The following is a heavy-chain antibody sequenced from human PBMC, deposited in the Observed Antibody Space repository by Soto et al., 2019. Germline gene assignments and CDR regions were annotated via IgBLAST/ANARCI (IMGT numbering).Heavy chain of an antibody. J-gene: IGHJ4*02. CDR2: IYHSGST. Sequence: SETLSLTCDVSNSSINSRYYWGWIRQTPGKGLEWIASIYHSGSTHYNPSLKSRATISVDTSNNQFSLRLSSVTAADTAIYYCERNTSGRNFDYWGQGTQVTVSS. D-gene: IGHD6-19*01. CDR1: NSSINSRYY. V-gene: IGHV4-38-2*01. CDR3: ERNTSGRNFDY.